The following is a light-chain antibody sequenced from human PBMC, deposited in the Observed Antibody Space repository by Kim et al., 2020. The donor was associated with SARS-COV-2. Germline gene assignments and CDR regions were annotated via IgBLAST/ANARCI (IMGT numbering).Light chain of an antibody. CDR3: SSYTSSSIRV. CDR2: DVS. V-gene: IGLV2-14*04. J-gene: IGLJ3*02. Sequence: GRSLTISCTGTSSDVGGYNYVSWYQQHPGKAPKLRIYDVSKRPAGVSNRFSGSKSGKTASLTISGLQADDEADYSCSSYTSSSIRVFGGGTKLTVL. CDR1: SSDVGGYNY.